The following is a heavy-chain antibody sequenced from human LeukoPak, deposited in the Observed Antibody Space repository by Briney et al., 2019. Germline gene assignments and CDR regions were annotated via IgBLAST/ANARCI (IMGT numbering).Heavy chain of an antibody. J-gene: IGHJ6*02. D-gene: IGHD4-23*01. CDR1: GFTFSSYA. CDR2: ISGSGGST. CDR3: AKVRGMTTVALYYYYYYGMDV. Sequence: GGSLRLSCAASGFTFSSYAMSWVRQAPGKGLEWVSAISGSGGSTYYADSVKGRFTISRDNSKNTLYLQMNSLRAEDTAVYYCAKVRGMTTVALYYYYYYGMDVWGQGTTVTVSS. V-gene: IGHV3-23*01.